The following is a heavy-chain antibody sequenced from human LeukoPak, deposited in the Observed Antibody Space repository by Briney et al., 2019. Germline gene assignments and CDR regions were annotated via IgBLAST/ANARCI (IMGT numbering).Heavy chain of an antibody. V-gene: IGHV3-11*04. J-gene: IGHJ3*02. Sequence: PGGSMILSCEASRFTFSDYFMSWVRQAPGKGLEWVSYISIGGSTFYYADSVKGRFIISRDNARKSLYLQRNSLRVEDRAVYYCARGFCSGGTCSMAFVIWGQGTIVTVSS. CDR3: ARGFCSGGTCSMAFVI. D-gene: IGHD2-15*01. CDR1: RFTFSDYF. CDR2: ISIGGSTF.